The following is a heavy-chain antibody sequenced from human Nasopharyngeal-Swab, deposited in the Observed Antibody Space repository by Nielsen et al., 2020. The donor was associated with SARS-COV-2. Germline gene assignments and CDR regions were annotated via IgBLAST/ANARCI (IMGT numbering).Heavy chain of an antibody. Sequence: GESLKISCAASGFTFSTYWMSWVRQAPGKGLGWVANIKQDGSEKYYVDSVKGRFTISRDNAKNSLYLQMNSLRAEDTAVYYCARVGWWFHYYFDYWGQGTLVTVSS. D-gene: IGHD2-15*01. J-gene: IGHJ4*02. CDR3: ARVGWWFHYYFDY. CDR1: GFTFSTYW. V-gene: IGHV3-7*01. CDR2: IKQDGSEK.